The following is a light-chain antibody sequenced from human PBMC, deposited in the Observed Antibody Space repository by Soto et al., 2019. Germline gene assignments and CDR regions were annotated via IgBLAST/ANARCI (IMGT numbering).Light chain of an antibody. CDR2: KAS. V-gene: IGKV1-5*03. Sequence: DIQMPQSPSILSASVGDRVTITCRASQTISSWLAWYQQKPGKAPKLLIYKASSLESGVPSRFSGSGSGTEFTLTISSLQPDDFATYYCQQYNTYSTFGQGTKVDI. CDR1: QTISSW. J-gene: IGKJ1*01. CDR3: QQYNTYST.